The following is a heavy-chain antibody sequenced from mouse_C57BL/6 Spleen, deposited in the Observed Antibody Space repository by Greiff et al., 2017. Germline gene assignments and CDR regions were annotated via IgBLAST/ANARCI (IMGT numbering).Heavy chain of an antibody. D-gene: IGHD1-1*01. Sequence: EVQLVESGGGLVQPKGSLKLSCAASGFTFNTYAMHWVRQAPGKGLEWVARIRSKSSNYATYYADSVKDRFTISRDDSQSMLYLQMNNLKTEDTAMYYCVREGPYYYGSSYYAMDYWGQGTSVTVSS. V-gene: IGHV10-3*01. CDR1: GFTFNTYA. CDR3: VREGPYYYGSSYYAMDY. CDR2: IRSKSSNYAT. J-gene: IGHJ4*01.